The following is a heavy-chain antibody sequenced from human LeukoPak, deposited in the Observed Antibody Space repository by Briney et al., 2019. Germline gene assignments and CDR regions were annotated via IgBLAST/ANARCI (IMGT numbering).Heavy chain of an antibody. CDR1: GGSISSSSYY. CDR2: IYYSGST. D-gene: IGHD2-15*01. V-gene: IGHV4-39*07. Sequence: PSETLSLTCTVSGGSISSSSYYWGWIRQPPGKGLEWIGSIYYSGSTYYNPSLKSRVTISVDTSKNQFSLKLSSVTAADTAVYYCARLCRSGGSPYYFDYWGQGTLVTVSS. CDR3: ARLCRSGGSPYYFDY. J-gene: IGHJ4*02.